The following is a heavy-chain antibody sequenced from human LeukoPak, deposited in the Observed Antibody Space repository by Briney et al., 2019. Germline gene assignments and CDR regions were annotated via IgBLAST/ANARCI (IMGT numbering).Heavy chain of an antibody. CDR2: INHSGST. J-gene: IGHJ5*02. D-gene: IGHD4-17*01. CDR3: ARVDDANPVTTHFDP. Sequence: SETLSLTCAVYGGSFSGYYWSWIRQPPGKGLEWIGEINHSGSTNYNPSLKSRVTISVDTSKNQFSLKLSSVTAADTAVYYCARVDDANPVTTHFDPWGQGTLLTVSS. CDR1: GGSFSGYY. V-gene: IGHV4-34*01.